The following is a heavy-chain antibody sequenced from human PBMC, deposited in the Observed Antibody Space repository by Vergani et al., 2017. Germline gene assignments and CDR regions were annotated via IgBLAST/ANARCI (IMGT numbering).Heavy chain of an antibody. V-gene: IGHV7-4-1*01. J-gene: IGHJ4*02. CDR3: AKDRGSPRND. D-gene: IGHD1-1*01. CDR1: GYSFNNYA. CDR2: INPTTVNP. Sequence: QEQLVQSGSELKKPGASVKVSCKASGYSFNNYAIHWVRQAPGQGLEWMGWINPTTVNPTYARAFTGRFVFSLDTSISTAYLQIGSLKAEDTAVYFCAKDRGSPRNDWGQGTLVTVSS.